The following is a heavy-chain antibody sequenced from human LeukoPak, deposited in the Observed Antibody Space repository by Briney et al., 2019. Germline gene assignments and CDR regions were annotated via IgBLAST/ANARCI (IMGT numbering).Heavy chain of an antibody. V-gene: IGHV4-39*07. J-gene: IGHJ4*02. Sequence: KPPETLSLTCTVSGGSISSSGYYWGWIRQPPGKGLEWIGIIYYSGTTYYNPSLKSRVTISVDTSKNQFSLKLSSVTAADTAVYYCARVNAYYFDYWGQGTLVTVSS. CDR2: IYYSGTT. CDR3: ARVNAYYFDY. CDR1: GGSISSSGYY.